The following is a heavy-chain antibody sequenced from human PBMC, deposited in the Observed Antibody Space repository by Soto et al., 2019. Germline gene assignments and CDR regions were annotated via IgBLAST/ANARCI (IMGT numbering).Heavy chain of an antibody. V-gene: IGHV4-39*01. Sequence: QLQLQESGPGLVKPSETLSLTCTVSGGSISSSSYYWGWIRQPPGKGLEWIGNIYYSGNTYYNPSLKSRITAFVDTSKPRCSVNLSSVTAADTAVDYCTGLGMTTGNAFYLWGQGTMVTVSS. CDR3: TGLGMTTGNAFYL. J-gene: IGHJ3*01. CDR2: IYYSGNT. D-gene: IGHD4-17*01. CDR1: GGSISSSSYY.